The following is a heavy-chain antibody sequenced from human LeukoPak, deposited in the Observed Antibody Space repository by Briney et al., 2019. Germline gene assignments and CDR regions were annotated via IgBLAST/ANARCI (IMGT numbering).Heavy chain of an antibody. V-gene: IGHV4-39*01. J-gene: IGHJ4*02. CDR1: GGSISSSSYY. Sequence: SETLSLTCTVSGGSISSSSYYWGWIRQPPGKGLEWIGSIYYSGSTYYNPSLKSRVTVSVDTSKNQFSLKLSSVTAADTAVYHCARLLAAAGIDYWGQGTLVTVSS. CDR2: IYYSGST. CDR3: ARLLAAAGIDY. D-gene: IGHD6-13*01.